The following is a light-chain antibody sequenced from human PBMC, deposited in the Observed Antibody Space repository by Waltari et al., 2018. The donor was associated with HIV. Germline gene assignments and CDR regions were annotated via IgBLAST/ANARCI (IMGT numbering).Light chain of an antibody. J-gene: IGKJ2*01. CDR2: AAS. CDR3: QQANSFPYT. V-gene: IGKV1-12*01. Sequence: DIQMTQSPSSVSASVGDRVTITCRASQDISRWLAWYQQKPGKAHKLLIYAASTLQGGVPSRFSGSGSGTEFTLTISSLQPEDFATYYCQQANSFPYTFGQGTKLDIK. CDR1: QDISRW.